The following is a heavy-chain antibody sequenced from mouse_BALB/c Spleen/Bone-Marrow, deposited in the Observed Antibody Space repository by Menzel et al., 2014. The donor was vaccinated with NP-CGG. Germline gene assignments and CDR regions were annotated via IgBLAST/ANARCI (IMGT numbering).Heavy chain of an antibody. CDR1: GYTFTSYW. V-gene: IGHV1S81*02. D-gene: IGHD3-2*01. CDR2: IHPSNGRT. CDR3: ARGTARAMMDY. Sequence: QVHVKQSGTELVKPGASVKLSCKASGYTFTSYWIHWVKQRPGQGLEWIGEIHPSNGRTNYSEKFKTKATLTVDKSSTTAHMQLRSLTSEDSAVYYCARGTARAMMDYWGQGTSVTVSS. J-gene: IGHJ4*01.